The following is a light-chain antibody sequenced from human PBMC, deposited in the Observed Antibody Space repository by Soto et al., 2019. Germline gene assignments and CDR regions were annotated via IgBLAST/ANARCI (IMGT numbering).Light chain of an antibody. CDR3: QQRSDWPLT. V-gene: IGKV3-11*01. CDR1: QSVGTF. Sequence: EIVMTQSPATLSVSPGERATLSCRASQSVGTFLAWYQQRPGQAPRLLIYDASDRATGIPARFSGSGSETEFTLTISSLEPEDFAVYYCQQRSDWPLTFGQGTRLEI. CDR2: DAS. J-gene: IGKJ5*01.